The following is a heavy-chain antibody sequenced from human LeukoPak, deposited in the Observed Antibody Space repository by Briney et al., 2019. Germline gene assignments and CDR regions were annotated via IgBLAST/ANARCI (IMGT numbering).Heavy chain of an antibody. CDR2: IYSGGST. CDR1: GFTVSSNY. Sequence: GGSLRLSCAASGFTVSSNYMSWVRQAPGKGLEWISVIYSGGSTYYADSVKGRFTISRDNSKNTLYLQMNSLRAEDTAVYYCARNRAAAGTGWFDPWGQGTLVTVSS. V-gene: IGHV3-53*01. CDR3: ARNRAAAGTGWFDP. J-gene: IGHJ5*02. D-gene: IGHD6-13*01.